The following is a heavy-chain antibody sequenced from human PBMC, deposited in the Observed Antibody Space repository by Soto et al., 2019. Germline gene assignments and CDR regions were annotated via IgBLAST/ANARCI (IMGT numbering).Heavy chain of an antibody. CDR2: IWCDGSNK. CDR1: GVTFNRCG. V-gene: IGHV3-33*01. D-gene: IGHD3-10*01. Sequence: QVQLVESGGGVVQPGRSLRLSCVASGVTFNRCGFHWVRQAPGKGLEWVAVIWCDGSNKSYADSVKGRFTISRDDSKSTLYLNMNSLRAKDTYIYFCARNAWFGELIYFDYWGQGTPVTVSS. J-gene: IGHJ4*02. CDR3: ARNAWFGELIYFDY.